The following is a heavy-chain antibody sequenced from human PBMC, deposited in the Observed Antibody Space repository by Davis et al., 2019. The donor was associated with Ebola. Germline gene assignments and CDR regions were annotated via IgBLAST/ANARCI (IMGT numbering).Heavy chain of an antibody. J-gene: IGHJ4*02. Sequence: PGESLKISCAASGFTFSSYEMNWVRQAPGKGLEWVSYISSSGSTIYYADSVKGRFTISRDNAKNSLYLQMNSLRAEDTAVYYCARDLGYCSSTSCQPLDYWGQGTLVTVSS. CDR1: GFTFSSYE. D-gene: IGHD2-2*01. CDR3: ARDLGYCSSTSCQPLDY. V-gene: IGHV3-48*03. CDR2: ISSSGSTI.